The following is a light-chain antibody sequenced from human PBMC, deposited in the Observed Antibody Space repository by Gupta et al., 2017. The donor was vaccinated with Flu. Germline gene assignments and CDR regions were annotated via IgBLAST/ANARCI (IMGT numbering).Light chain of an antibody. CDR2: KAC. V-gene: IGKV1-5*03. CDR1: QSIDTW. Sequence: DIQLTQSPSTLSASVGDRVTITCRASQSIDTWLAWYQQKPGKVPKLLIYKACRGESGVPSRFSGSGYETEFTLTSSRRQHDDFANYYVQRYNALWTFGQGTKVEIK. CDR3: QRYNALWT. J-gene: IGKJ1*01.